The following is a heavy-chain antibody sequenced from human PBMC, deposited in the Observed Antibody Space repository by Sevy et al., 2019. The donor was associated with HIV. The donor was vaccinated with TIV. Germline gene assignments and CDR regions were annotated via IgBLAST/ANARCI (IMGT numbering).Heavy chain of an antibody. CDR2: LSFVCGEI. CDR3: AREGCTKPHDY. V-gene: IGHV3-23*01. D-gene: IGHD2-8*01. CDR1: GFTFSKYS. Sequence: GESRKISCAASGFTFSKYSMSWVRQPPGKGLEWVSTLSFVCGEINYADSVKGRFTISRDNSKSSVYLQMNNLRPEDTAVYYCAREGCTKPHDYWGQGTLVTVSS. J-gene: IGHJ4*02.